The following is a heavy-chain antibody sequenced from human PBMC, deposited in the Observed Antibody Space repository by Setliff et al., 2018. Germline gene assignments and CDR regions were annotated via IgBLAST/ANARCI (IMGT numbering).Heavy chain of an antibody. V-gene: IGHV1-69*05. Sequence: SVKVSCKASGSTFSSYAISWVRQAPGQGLEWMGGIIPIFGTANYAQKFQGRVTITTDESTSAAYMELSSLRSEDTAVYYCARQGYGSGSYYLNWFDPWGQGTLVTVSS. CDR2: IIPIFGTA. CDR3: ARQGYGSGSYYLNWFDP. J-gene: IGHJ5*02. D-gene: IGHD3-10*01. CDR1: GSTFSSYA.